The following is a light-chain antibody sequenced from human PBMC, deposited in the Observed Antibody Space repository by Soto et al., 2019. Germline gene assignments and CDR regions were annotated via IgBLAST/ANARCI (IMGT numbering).Light chain of an antibody. Sequence: EIVLTQSPGTLSLSPGERATLSCRASQTISSSFLAWYQQNPGQAPRLLIYRASRRAPGIPDRFSGSGSWTDFTLTISRLEPEDFGVYYCHQFGSAPLDSFGGGTKVEIK. CDR1: QTISSSF. J-gene: IGKJ4*01. V-gene: IGKV3-20*01. CDR3: HQFGSAPLDS. CDR2: RAS.